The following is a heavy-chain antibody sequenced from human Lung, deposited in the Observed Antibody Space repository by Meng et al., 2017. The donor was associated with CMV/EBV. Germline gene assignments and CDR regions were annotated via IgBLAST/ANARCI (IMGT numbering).Heavy chain of an antibody. CDR2: INWNGGST. J-gene: IGHJ5*02. Sequence: SCAASGFRFDDYAMAWVRQAPGKGLECVSSINWNGGSTNYADSVKGRFTISRDNAKNFLHLQMHSLRAEDTALYYCAREGTLGWFDPWGQGTLVTVSS. V-gene: IGHV3-20*04. CDR3: AREGTLGWFDP. D-gene: IGHD3-10*01. CDR1: GFRFDDYA.